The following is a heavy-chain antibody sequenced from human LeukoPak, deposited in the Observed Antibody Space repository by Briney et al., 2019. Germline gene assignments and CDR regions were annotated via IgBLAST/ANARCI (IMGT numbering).Heavy chain of an antibody. V-gene: IGHV3-43*02. CDR2: ISGDGGST. CDR1: RFTFSSYG. D-gene: IGHD5-24*01. J-gene: IGHJ3*02. Sequence: GGSLRLSCAASRFTFSSYGMHWVRQAPGKGLEWVSLISGDGGSTYYADSVKGRFTISRDNCKNSLYLQMNSLRTEDTALYYCAKDTVDGYDAFDIWGQGTMVTVSS. CDR3: AKDTVDGYDAFDI.